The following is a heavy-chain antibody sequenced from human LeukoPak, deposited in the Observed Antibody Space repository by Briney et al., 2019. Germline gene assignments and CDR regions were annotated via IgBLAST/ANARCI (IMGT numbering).Heavy chain of an antibody. CDR3: ARRVHSSQLTIYYYYYMDV. CDR2: INSDGSST. J-gene: IGHJ6*03. V-gene: IGHV3-74*01. CDR1: GFTFSSYW. Sequence: GGSLRLSCAASGFTFSSYWMHWVRQAPGKGLVWVSRINSDGSSTSYADSVKGRFTISRDNAKNTLYLQMNSLRAEDTAVYYCARRVHSSQLTIYYYYYMDVWGKGTTVTVSS. D-gene: IGHD6-13*01.